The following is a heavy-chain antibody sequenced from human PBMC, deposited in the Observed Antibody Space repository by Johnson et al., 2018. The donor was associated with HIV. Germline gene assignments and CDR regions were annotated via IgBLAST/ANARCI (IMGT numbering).Heavy chain of an antibody. V-gene: IGHV3-48*04. CDR3: ARFGEGITGTSGAFDI. Sequence: VQLVESGGGLVQPGGSLRLSCAASGFTFSSYAMSWVRQAPGKGLEWVSTIRGSGSTIYYADSVKGRFTTSRDNAKNSLYLQMNSLRAEDTAVYYCARFGEGITGTSGAFDIWGQGTMVTVSS. J-gene: IGHJ3*02. CDR2: IRGSGSTI. CDR1: GFTFSSYA. D-gene: IGHD1-20*01.